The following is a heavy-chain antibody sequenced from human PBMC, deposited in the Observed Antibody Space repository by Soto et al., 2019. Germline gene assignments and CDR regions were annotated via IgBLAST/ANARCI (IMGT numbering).Heavy chain of an antibody. D-gene: IGHD3-3*01. CDR2: MNHSGST. J-gene: IGHJ3*02. CDR3: ARSITIFGVVIHDAFDI. Sequence: QVQLQQWGAGLLKPSETLSLTCAVYGGSFSGYYWSWIRQPPGKGLEWIGEMNHSGSTNYNPSLKSRVTISVDTSKNQFSLNLSSVNAADTAVYYCARSITIFGVVIHDAFDIWGQGTMVIVSS. CDR1: GGSFSGYY. V-gene: IGHV4-34*01.